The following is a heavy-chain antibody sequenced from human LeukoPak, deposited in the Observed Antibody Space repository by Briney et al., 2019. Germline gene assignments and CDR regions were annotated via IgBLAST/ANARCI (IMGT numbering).Heavy chain of an antibody. V-gene: IGHV1-46*01. D-gene: IGHD4/OR15-4a*01. CDR2: INPSGGST. CDR3: GRDRVLQPAGNWFDP. Sequence: ASVKVSCKASGYTFTSYYMHWVRQAPGQGLEWMGIINPSGGSTSYAQKFQGRVTMTRDTSTSTVYMELSSLRSEDTAVYYCGRDRVLQPAGNWFDPWGQGTLVTVSS. CDR1: GYTFTSYY. J-gene: IGHJ5*02.